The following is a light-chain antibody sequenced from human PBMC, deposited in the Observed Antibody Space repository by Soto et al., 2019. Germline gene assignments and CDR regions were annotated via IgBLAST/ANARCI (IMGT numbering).Light chain of an antibody. CDR2: DAS. CDR3: QQRSNWPKLT. J-gene: IGKJ4*01. V-gene: IGKV3-11*01. Sequence: EIVLTQSPATLSLYRGERATLSCRASQSVSSYLAWYQQKPGQAPRLLIYDASNRATGIPARFSGSGSGTDFTLTISTLEPEDLAVYYCQQRSNWPKLTFGGGIKVDIK. CDR1: QSVSSY.